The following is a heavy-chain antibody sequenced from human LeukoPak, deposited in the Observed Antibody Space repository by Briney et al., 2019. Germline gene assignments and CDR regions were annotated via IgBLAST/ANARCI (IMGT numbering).Heavy chain of an antibody. D-gene: IGHD5-18*01. CDR1: GGSFSGYY. J-gene: IGHJ4*02. CDR3: ARVRYSYGYYGVDY. CDR2: INHSGST. Sequence: SETLSLTCAVYGGSFSGYYWSWIRQPPGKGLEWIGEINHSGSTNYNPSLKSRVTISVDTSKNQFSLKLSSVTAADTAVYYCARVRYSYGYYGVDYWGQGTLVTVSS. V-gene: IGHV4-34*01.